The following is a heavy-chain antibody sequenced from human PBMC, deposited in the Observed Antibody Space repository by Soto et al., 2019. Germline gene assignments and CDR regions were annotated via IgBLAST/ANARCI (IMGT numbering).Heavy chain of an antibody. CDR1: GGSISSSDYY. D-gene: IGHD4-17*01. V-gene: IGHV4-30-4*01. CDR3: AREMMTTSLLNY. J-gene: IGHJ4*02. Sequence: QVQLQESGPGLVKPSQTLSLTCTVSGGSISSSDYYWIWIRQPPGTGLEWIGYIYYSESTYYNPALNSRVTIPLGTSKNHFSLTLSSVTAADTAVYYCAREMMTTSLLNYWGQGILVTVSS. CDR2: IYYSEST.